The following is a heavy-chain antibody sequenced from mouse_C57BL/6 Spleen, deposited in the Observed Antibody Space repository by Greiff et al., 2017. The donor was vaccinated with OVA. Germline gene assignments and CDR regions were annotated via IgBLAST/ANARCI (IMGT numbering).Heavy chain of an antibody. J-gene: IGHJ1*03. CDR2: IYPGSGST. Sequence: QVQLQQPGAELVKPGASVKMSCKASGYTFTSYWITWVKQRPGQGLEWIGDIYPGSGSTNYNEKFKSKATLTVDTSSSTAYMQLSSLTSEDSAVYYCARFCLFITTGEGYFDVWGTGTTVTVSS. V-gene: IGHV1-55*01. D-gene: IGHD1-1*01. CDR1: GYTFTSYW. CDR3: ARFCLFITTGEGYFDV.